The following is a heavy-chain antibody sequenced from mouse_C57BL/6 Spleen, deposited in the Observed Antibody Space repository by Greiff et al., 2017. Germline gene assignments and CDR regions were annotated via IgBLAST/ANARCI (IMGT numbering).Heavy chain of an antibody. J-gene: IGHJ2*01. V-gene: IGHV5-9-1*02. CDR3: TRGDHYYGSIYFDY. CDR2: ISSGGDYI. CDR1: GFTFSSYA. D-gene: IGHD1-1*01. Sequence: DVMLVESGEGLVKPGGSLKLSCAASGFTFSSYAMSWVRQTPEKRLEWVAYISSGGDYIYYADTVKGRFTISRDNARNTLYLQMSSLKSEDTAMYYCTRGDHYYGSIYFDYWGQGTTLTVSS.